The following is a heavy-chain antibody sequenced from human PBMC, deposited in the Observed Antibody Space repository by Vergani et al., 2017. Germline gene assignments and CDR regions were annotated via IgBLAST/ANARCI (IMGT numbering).Heavy chain of an antibody. V-gene: IGHV3-23*01. CDR3: ARRAYDTTPYLQGGYDC. CDR1: GFTFSDYA. D-gene: IGHD3-22*01. CDR2: ISARYPST. J-gene: IGHJ4*02. Sequence: EVQLLESGGGLVQPGGSLRLSCAASGFTFSDYAMSWVRQAPGKGLEWVSAISARYPSTYYADSVKGRFTISRDNSKNMLYLQMNSLRAEDTAVYYCARRAYDTTPYLQGGYDCWGQGTLVSVSS.